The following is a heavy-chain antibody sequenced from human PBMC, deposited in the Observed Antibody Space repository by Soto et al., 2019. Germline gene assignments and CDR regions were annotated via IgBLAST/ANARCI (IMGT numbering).Heavy chain of an antibody. V-gene: IGHV2-5*02. J-gene: IGHJ4*02. CDR2: IYWDDDK. CDR1: GFSLSTSGVG. D-gene: IGHD6-19*01. Sequence: QITLKESGPTLVKPTQTLTLTCTFSGFSLSTSGVGVGWIRQPPGKALEWLALIYWDDDKRYSPSLKSRLTIPKDTPKHHVVLTMTNMDPVDTATYYCAHLPHGGWPDYWGQGTLVTVSS. CDR3: AHLPHGGWPDY.